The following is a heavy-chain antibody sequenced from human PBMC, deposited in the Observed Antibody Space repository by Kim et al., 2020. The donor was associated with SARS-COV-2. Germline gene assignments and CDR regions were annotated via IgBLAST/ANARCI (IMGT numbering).Heavy chain of an antibody. CDR2: ISYDGSNK. Sequence: GGSLRLSCAASGFTFSSYAMHWVRQAPGKGLEWVAVISYDGSNKYYADSVKGRFTISRDNSKNTLYLQMNSLRAEDTAVYYCAREIDPKDYDSSGYFDYWGQGTLVTVSS. CDR1: GFTFSSYA. D-gene: IGHD3-22*01. V-gene: IGHV3-30*04. J-gene: IGHJ4*02. CDR3: AREIDPKDYDSSGYFDY.